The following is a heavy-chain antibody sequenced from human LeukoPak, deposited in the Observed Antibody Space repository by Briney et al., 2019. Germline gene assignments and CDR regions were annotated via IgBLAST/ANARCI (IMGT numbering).Heavy chain of an antibody. J-gene: IGHJ4*02. CDR2: TYYRSKWYN. CDR3: ARLSQQLVPA. Sequence: SQTLSLTCALSRDSASSNSAAWNWIRQSPSRGLEWLGKTYYRSKWYNDYAVSVKSRITINPDTSKNQFSLQLNSVTPEDTAVYYCARLSQQLVPAWGQGTLVTVSS. D-gene: IGHD6-13*01. CDR1: RDSASSNSAA. V-gene: IGHV6-1*01.